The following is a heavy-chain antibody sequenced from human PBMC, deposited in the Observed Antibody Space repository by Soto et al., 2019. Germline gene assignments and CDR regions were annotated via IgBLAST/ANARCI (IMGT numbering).Heavy chain of an antibody. CDR1: GFTFSSYG. CDR3: AKDRRFGEVTYYYYYYMDV. D-gene: IGHD3-3*01. J-gene: IGHJ6*03. V-gene: IGHV3-30*18. CDR2: ISYDGSNI. Sequence: QVQLVESGGGVVQPGRSLRLSCAASGFTFSSYGMHWVRQAPGKGLEWVTVISYDGSNIYYADSVKGRFTISRDNSKNTLYLQMNSLRAEDTAVYYCAKDRRFGEVTYYYYYYMDVWGKGTTVTVSS.